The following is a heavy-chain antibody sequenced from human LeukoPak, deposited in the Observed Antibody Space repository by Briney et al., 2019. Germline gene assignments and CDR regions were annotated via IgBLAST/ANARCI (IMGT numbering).Heavy chain of an antibody. CDR2: INPNSADT. Sequence: ASVKVSCKASGYTFTDYYMHWVRQAPGQGLEWMGWINPNSADTHYAQKFQGRVTMTRDTSISTAYMELSRLRSGDTAVYYCARGSAVGATESLGFDYWGQGTPVTVSS. CDR1: GYTFTDYY. D-gene: IGHD1-26*01. V-gene: IGHV1-2*02. CDR3: ARGSAVGATESLGFDY. J-gene: IGHJ4*02.